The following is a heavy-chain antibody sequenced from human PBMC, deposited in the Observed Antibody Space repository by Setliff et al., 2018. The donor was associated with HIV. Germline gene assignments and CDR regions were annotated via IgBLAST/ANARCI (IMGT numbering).Heavy chain of an antibody. D-gene: IGHD5-12*01. Sequence: PGGSLRLSCAASGFTFSAYAMYWVRQAPGKGLEWVALIWRDGSNKYYADSVKGRFTISRDNSNDTLFLQMNSLRAEDTAVYYCAREFSGTRYRYFDSWGQGTLVTVSS. CDR3: AREFSGTRYRYFDS. V-gene: IGHV3-33*08. CDR1: GFTFSAYA. CDR2: IWRDGSNK. J-gene: IGHJ4*02.